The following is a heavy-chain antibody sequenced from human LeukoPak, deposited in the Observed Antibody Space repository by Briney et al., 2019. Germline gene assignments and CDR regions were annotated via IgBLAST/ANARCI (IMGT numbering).Heavy chain of an antibody. CDR2: ISSGGTYE. V-gene: IGHV3-30*01. J-gene: IGHJ4*02. Sequence: PGKPLRLSCAASGFTFSNYAMHWVRQAPGKGLEWVSLISSGGTYEYYADSVKGRFTISRDNSKNMLYLQLNSLRAEDTAVYYCARDSTYYYDSGSSGPHYFDNWGQGTLVTVSS. CDR3: ARDSTYYYDSGSSGPHYFDN. D-gene: IGHD3-10*01. CDR1: GFTFSNYA.